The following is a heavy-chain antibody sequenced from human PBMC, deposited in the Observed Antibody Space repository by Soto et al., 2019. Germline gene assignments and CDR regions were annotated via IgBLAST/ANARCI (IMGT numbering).Heavy chain of an antibody. J-gene: IGHJ5*02. CDR2: IIPIFGTA. CDR3: ARDKDSSSWYNWFDP. V-gene: IGHV1-69*06. D-gene: IGHD6-13*01. Sequence: QVQLVQSGAEVKKPGSSVKVSCKASGGTFSSYAISWVRQAPGQGLEWMGGIIPIFGTANYAQKFQGRVTITADKSTSTDYMELSSLRSEDTAVYYCARDKDSSSWYNWFDPWGQGTLVTVSS. CDR1: GGTFSSYA.